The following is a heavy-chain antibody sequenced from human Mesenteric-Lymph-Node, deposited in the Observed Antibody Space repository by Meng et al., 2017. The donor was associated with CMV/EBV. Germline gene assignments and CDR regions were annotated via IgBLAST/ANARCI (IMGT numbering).Heavy chain of an antibody. V-gene: IGHV3-30*04. Sequence: CAASGFTLSSYAMHWVRQAPGKGLEWVAVISYEGTNKYYADPVKGRFTISRDNSKNTLYLQMNSLRAEDTAIYYCARDQGSYYFDYWGQGTLVTVSS. J-gene: IGHJ4*02. CDR2: ISYEGTNK. CDR1: GFTLSSYA. D-gene: IGHD1-26*01. CDR3: ARDQGSYYFDY.